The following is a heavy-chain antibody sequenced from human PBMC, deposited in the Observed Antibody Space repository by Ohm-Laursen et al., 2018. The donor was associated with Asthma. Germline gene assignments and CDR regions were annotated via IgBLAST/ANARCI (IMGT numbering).Heavy chain of an antibody. V-gene: IGHV1-24*01. CDR2: FDPEDGET. CDR3: ARVVVPAAAYNWFDP. Sequence: ASVKVSCKVSGYSLTELSMHWVRQAPGKGLEWMGGFDPEDGETIFAQKFKGRVTMTEDTSTDTAYMELSSLRSEDTAVYYCARVVVPAAAYNWFDPWGQGTLVTVSS. J-gene: IGHJ5*02. CDR1: GYSLTELS. D-gene: IGHD2-2*01.